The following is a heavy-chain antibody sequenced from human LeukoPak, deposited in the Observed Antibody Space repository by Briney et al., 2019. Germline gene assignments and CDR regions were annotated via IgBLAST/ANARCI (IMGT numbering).Heavy chain of an antibody. CDR1: GGSLSSGCYY. CDR2: IYYSGST. D-gene: IGHD3-22*01. Sequence: SQTLSLTCTLSGGSLSSGCYYWSWIRQHPGKGLEWIGYIYYSGSTYYNPSLKSRVPISVDTSKNQFSLKLSSVTAADTAVYYCARHPNTYYYDSSGHDYWGQGTLVTVSS. J-gene: IGHJ4*02. CDR3: ARHPNTYYYDSSGHDY. V-gene: IGHV4-31*03.